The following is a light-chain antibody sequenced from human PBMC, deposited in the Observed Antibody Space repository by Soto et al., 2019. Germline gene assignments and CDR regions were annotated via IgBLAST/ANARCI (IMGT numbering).Light chain of an antibody. J-gene: IGKJ2*01. CDR1: QSVDSNF. V-gene: IGKV3-20*01. Sequence: EIVLTQSPGTLSLSPGERATLFCRTSQSVDSNFLAWYQQKPGQAPRLLVSGSSARAAGVADRFLGSGSGTDFTLTITRLEPEDFAVYFCQHYGRSPLLYTFGQGTKLGVK. CDR3: QHYGRSPLLYT. CDR2: GSS.